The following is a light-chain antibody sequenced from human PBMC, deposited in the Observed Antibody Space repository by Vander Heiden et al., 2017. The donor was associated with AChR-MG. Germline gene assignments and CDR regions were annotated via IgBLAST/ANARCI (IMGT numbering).Light chain of an antibody. CDR3: QAWDSSTAV. V-gene: IGLV3-1*01. CDR1: KLGDKY. J-gene: IGLJ2*01. Sequence: YELPQPPPLSLSPGQTASITCSGDKLGDKYACWYQQKPGQSPVLVIYQDSKRPSGIPERFSGSNSGNTATLTISGTQAMDEADYYCQAWDSSTAVFGGGTKLTVL. CDR2: QDS.